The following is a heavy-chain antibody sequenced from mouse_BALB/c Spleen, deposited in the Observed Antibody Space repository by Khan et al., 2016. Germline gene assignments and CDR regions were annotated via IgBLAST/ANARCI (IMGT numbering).Heavy chain of an antibody. CDR1: GFSLTSYS. Sequence: QVQLKESGPGLVQPSQSLSITCTVSGFSLTSYSIHWVRQSPGKGLEWLGVIWSGGSTDYNAAFISRLSISKDNSKSQVFFKMNSLQANDTAMYYCARGGILYFDYWGQGTTLTVSS. V-gene: IGHV2-2*02. CDR3: ARGGILYFDY. J-gene: IGHJ2*01. CDR2: IWSGGST.